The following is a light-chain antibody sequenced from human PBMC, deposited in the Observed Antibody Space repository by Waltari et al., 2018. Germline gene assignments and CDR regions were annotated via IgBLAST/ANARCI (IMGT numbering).Light chain of an antibody. CDR1: QDVRSW. J-gene: IGKJ4*01. CDR3: QQAKSFPLT. Sequence: DIQMTQFPSLVSAPLGARLTIFCRASQDVRSWLAWYQQRPGKAPKLLIYAASNLENGVPSRFSGSGSETNFTLTVKSLQPEDFATYYCQQAKSFPLTFGGGTKVEI. CDR2: AAS. V-gene: IGKV1-12*01.